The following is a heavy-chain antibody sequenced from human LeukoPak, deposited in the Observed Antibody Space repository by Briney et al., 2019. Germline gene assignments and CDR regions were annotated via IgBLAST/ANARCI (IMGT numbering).Heavy chain of an antibody. CDR1: GFTFGDYA. D-gene: IGHD4-17*01. CDR2: IRSKAYGGTT. J-gene: IGHJ4*02. V-gene: IGHV3-49*03. CDR3: TSNYGVPTFGFDY. Sequence: GGSLRLSCTASGFTFGDYAMSWFRQAPGKGLEWVGFIRSKAYGGTTEYAASVKGRFTISRDDSKSIAYLQMNSLKTEDTAVYYCTSNYGVPTFGFDYWGQGTLVTVSS.